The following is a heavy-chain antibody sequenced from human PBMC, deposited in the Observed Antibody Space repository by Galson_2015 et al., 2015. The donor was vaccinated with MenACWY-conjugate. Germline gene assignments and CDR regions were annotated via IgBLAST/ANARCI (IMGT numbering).Heavy chain of an antibody. Sequence: SLRLSCAGSGFTFSNYWMSWVRQAPGKGLEWVSSISTTGGTTYYADSVKGRFTTSRDNSKNTLYLQMNSLRAGDTAVYYCAQGAGSRWFDPWGQGTLVIVSS. CDR3: AQGAGSRWFDP. D-gene: IGHD3-10*01. CDR2: ISTTGGTT. V-gene: IGHV3-23*01. J-gene: IGHJ5*02. CDR1: GFTFSNYW.